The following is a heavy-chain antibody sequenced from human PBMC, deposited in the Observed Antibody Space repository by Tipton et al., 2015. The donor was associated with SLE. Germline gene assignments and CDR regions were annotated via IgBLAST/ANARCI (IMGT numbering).Heavy chain of an antibody. V-gene: IGHV4-61*02. CDR2: IYSSGTT. J-gene: IGHJ3*02. CDR1: GVSLSSGSYY. Sequence: TLSLTCTVSGVSLSSGSYYWSWIRQPAGKGLEWSGRIYSSGTTDYNPPLQRRVTISADTSKNQFSLKLSSVTAADTAVYYCARGAAAADTGAFDSWGQGTMVTVSS. D-gene: IGHD6-13*01. CDR3: ARGAAAADTGAFDS.